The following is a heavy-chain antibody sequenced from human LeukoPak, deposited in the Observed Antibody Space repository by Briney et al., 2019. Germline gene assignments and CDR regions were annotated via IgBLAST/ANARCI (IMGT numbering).Heavy chain of an antibody. V-gene: IGHV5-51*01. CDR3: ASSLRRSSGWSTSDY. D-gene: IGHD6-19*01. CDR1: GYSFTSYW. J-gene: IGHJ4*02. CDR2: IYPGDSTT. Sequence: GESLKISCKGSGYSFTSYWIAWVRQMPGKGLEWLGIIYPGDSTTRYSPSFQGQVTMSADKSISTAYLQWSSLKASDTAMYYCASSLRRSSGWSTSDYWGQGTLVTVSS.